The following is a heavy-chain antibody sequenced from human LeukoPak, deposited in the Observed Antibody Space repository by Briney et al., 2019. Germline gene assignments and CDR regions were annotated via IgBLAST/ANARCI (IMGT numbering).Heavy chain of an antibody. CDR3: AKDIIPRH. J-gene: IGHJ1*01. D-gene: IGHD1-14*01. CDR2: IRYDGSNK. V-gene: IGHV3-30*02. CDR1: GFTFSSYS. Sequence: PGGSLRLSCAASGFTFSSYSMNWVRQAPGKGLEWVAFIRYDGSNKYYADSVKGRFTISRDNSKNALYLQMNSLRAEDTAVYYCAKDIIPRHWGQGTLVTVSS.